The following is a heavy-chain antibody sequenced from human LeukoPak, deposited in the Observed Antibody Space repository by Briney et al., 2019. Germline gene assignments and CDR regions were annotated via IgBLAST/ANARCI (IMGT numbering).Heavy chain of an antibody. J-gene: IGHJ3*02. D-gene: IGHD3-3*01. CDR1: GGSIRCYY. Sequence: SETLSLTCTVSGGSIRCYYWSWIRQPAGKGLEWIGRIYTSGSTNYKPSLKSRVTMSVDTSKNQFSLKLSSVTAADTAVYYCARDEPYYDFWSGYSPDGFDIWGQGTMVTVSS. CDR3: ARDEPYYDFWSGYSPDGFDI. V-gene: IGHV4-4*07. CDR2: IYTSGST.